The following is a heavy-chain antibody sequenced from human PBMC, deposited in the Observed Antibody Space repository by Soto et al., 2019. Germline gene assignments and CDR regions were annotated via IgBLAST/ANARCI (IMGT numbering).Heavy chain of an antibody. CDR3: ARQVVTAIHYHPYAMHV. V-gene: IGHV5-51*01. CDR1: GYSFTSYW. D-gene: IGHD2-21*02. Sequence: GESLKISCKGSGYSFTSYWIGWLRQMPGKVLEWMGIIYPGDSDTRYSPSFQGQVTISADKSISTAYLQWSSLKDSDTAMYYCARQVVTAIHYHPYAMHVWGQTPMVTLSS. J-gene: IGHJ6*02. CDR2: IYPGDSDT.